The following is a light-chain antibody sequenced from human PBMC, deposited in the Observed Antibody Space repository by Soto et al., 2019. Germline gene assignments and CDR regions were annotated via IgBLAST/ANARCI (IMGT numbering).Light chain of an antibody. J-gene: IGLJ1*01. Sequence: QPVRTQSPSASASLGASVKGTCTLSSGHSSYAIAWHQQQPEKGPRYLMKLNSDGSHSKGDGIPDRLSGSSSGAERYLTISSLQSEDEADYYCQTWGTGIRVFGTGTKLTVL. CDR1: SGHSSYA. CDR2: LNSDGSH. CDR3: QTWGTGIRV. V-gene: IGLV4-69*01.